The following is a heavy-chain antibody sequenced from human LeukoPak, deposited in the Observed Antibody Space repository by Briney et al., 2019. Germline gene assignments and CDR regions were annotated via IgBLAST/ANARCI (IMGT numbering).Heavy chain of an antibody. D-gene: IGHD3-22*01. Sequence: SVKVSCTASGGTFSSYAISWLRQAPGQGLEWMGRIIPILGIANYAQKFQGRVTITADKSTSTAYMELSSLRSEDTAVYYCARDAGYYPYYYYGMDVWGQGTTVTVSS. V-gene: IGHV1-69*04. J-gene: IGHJ6*02. CDR2: IIPILGIA. CDR1: GGTFSSYA. CDR3: ARDAGYYPYYYYGMDV.